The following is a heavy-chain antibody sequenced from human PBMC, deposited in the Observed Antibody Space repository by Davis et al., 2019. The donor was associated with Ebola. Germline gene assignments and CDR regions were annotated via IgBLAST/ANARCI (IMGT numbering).Heavy chain of an antibody. D-gene: IGHD1-26*01. J-gene: IGHJ4*02. CDR3: ASVVVGATIH. V-gene: IGHV3-7*01. CDR2: INEDGSEK. Sequence: GGSLRLSCEASGFTLSSYWMSWVRQAPGKGLEWVANINEDGSEKHYVDSVKGRFTISRDNAENSLDLQMNSLGAEDTAVYYCASVVVGATIHWGQGTLVTVSS. CDR1: GFTLSSYW.